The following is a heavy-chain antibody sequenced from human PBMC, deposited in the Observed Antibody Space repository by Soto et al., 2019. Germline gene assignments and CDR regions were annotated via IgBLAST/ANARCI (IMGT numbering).Heavy chain of an antibody. V-gene: IGHV4-59*01. CDR3: ARAAVAGTGGWFDL. CDR1: GGSISSYY. CDR2: IYYSGST. Sequence: PSETLSLTCTVSGGSISSYYWSWIRQPPGKGLEWIGYIYYSGSTNYNPSLKSRVTISVDTSKNQFSLKLSSVTAADTAVYYCARAAVAGTGGWFDLWGQGTLVTVSS. J-gene: IGHJ5*02. D-gene: IGHD6-19*01.